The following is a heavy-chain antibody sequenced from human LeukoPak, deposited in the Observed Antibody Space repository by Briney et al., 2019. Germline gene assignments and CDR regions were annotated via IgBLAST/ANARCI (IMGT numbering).Heavy chain of an antibody. J-gene: IGHJ6*02. V-gene: IGHV3-11*01. CDR2: ISSSGSTI. CDR3: ARDYRPIVVVPAAIPIYGMDV. CDR1: GFTFSDYY. D-gene: IGHD2-2*01. Sequence: GGALRLSCAASGFTFSDYYMSWMRQAPGRGREGVSYISSSGSTIYYADSVKGRFTISRDNAKNSLYLQKNSLKAEDTAVYYCARDYRPIVVVPAAIPIYGMDVWGQGTTVTVSS.